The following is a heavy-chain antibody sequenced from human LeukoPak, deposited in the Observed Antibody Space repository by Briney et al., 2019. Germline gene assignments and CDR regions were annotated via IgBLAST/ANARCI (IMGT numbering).Heavy chain of an antibody. CDR3: AKDNSVVTYYFDY. Sequence: GGSLRLSCAASGFTFDDYAMHWVRQAPGKGLEWVSGISWNSGSIGYADSVKGRFTISRDNAKNSLYLQMNSLRAEDTALYYCAKDNSVVTYYFDYWGQGTLVTVSS. J-gene: IGHJ4*02. D-gene: IGHD4-23*01. CDR2: ISWNSGSI. CDR1: GFTFDDYA. V-gene: IGHV3-9*01.